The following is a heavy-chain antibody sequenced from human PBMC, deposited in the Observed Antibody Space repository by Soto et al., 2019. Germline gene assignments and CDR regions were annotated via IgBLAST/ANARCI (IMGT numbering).Heavy chain of an antibody. Sequence: EVQRVESGGGLVQPGRSLRLSCAASGFTFDDYAMHWVRQAPGKGLEWVSGISWNSGSIGYADSVKGRFTIARDNAKNTLYLQMSSLGAEDTALYYGAKAMITFGGVIGDFDLWGRGPLVTVSS. CDR3: AKAMITFGGVIGDFDL. CDR2: ISWNSGSI. CDR1: GFTFDDYA. J-gene: IGHJ2*01. V-gene: IGHV3-9*01. D-gene: IGHD3-16*02.